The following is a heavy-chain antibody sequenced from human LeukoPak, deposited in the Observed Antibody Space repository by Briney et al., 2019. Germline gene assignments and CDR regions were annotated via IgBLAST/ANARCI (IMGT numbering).Heavy chain of an antibody. CDR2: ISRSGSTI. J-gene: IGHJ3*02. V-gene: IGHV3-48*03. D-gene: IGHD6-19*01. Sequence: PGGSLRLSCAASGFTFSNYEMHWVRQAPGKGLEWVSYISRSGSTIYYADSVKGRFTISRDNAKNSLYLQMNSLRAEDTAVYYCARAPYSSGWFDDAFDIWGQGTMVTVSS. CDR3: ARAPYSSGWFDDAFDI. CDR1: GFTFSNYE.